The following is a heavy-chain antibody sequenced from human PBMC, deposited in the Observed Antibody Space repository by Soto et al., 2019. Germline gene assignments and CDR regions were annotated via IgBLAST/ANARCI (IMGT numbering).Heavy chain of an antibody. CDR2: ISYDGSNK. J-gene: IGHJ3*02. CDR3: ARDRDREYSSSIDAFDI. Sequence: GGSLRLSCAASGFTFSSYAMHWVRQAPGKGLEWEAVISYDGSNKYYANSVKGRFTISRDNSKNTLYLQMNSLRAEDTAVYYCARDRDREYSSSIDAFDIWGQGTMVTVSS. V-gene: IGHV3-30-3*01. CDR1: GFTFSSYA. D-gene: IGHD6-6*01.